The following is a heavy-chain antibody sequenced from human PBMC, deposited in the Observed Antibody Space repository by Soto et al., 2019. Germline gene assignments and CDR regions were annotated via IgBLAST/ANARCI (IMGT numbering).Heavy chain of an antibody. Sequence: EVQLVESGGGLVKPGGSLRLSCAASGFTFSSYSMNWVRQAPGKGLEWVSSISSSSSYIYYADSVKGRFTISRDNAKNSLYLQMNSLRAEDTAVYYCARDDTTSSLGPNGFDPWGQGTLVTVSS. J-gene: IGHJ5*02. CDR2: ISSSSSYI. CDR3: ARDDTTSSLGPNGFDP. V-gene: IGHV3-21*01. D-gene: IGHD6-13*01. CDR1: GFTFSSYS.